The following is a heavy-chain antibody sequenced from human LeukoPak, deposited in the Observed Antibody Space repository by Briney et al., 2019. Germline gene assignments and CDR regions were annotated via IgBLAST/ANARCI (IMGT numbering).Heavy chain of an antibody. CDR2: IIPIFGTA. D-gene: IGHD3-3*01. V-gene: IGHV1-69*13. CDR1: GGTFSSYA. J-gene: IGHJ4*02. Sequence: SVKVSCKASGGTFSSYAISWVRQAPGQGLEWMGGIIPIFGTANYAQKFQGRVTITADESTSTAYMELSSLRSEDAAVYYCARSRGYDFWSGYSFDYWGQGTLVTVSS. CDR3: ARSRGYDFWSGYSFDY.